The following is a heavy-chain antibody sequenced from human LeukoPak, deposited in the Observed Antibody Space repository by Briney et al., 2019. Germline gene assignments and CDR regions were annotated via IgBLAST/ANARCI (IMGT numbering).Heavy chain of an antibody. CDR3: ARDTRHRYCSGTNCYRGWFDP. D-gene: IGHD2-2*01. Sequence: GASVKVSCKASGGTFSNYAISWVRQTPGQGLEWMGGIIPIFGTANYAQKFQGRVTITADESTSTAYKELSSLRSEDTAMYYCARDTRHRYCSGTNCYRGWFDPWGQGTLVTVSS. V-gene: IGHV1-69*13. CDR1: GGTFSNYA. J-gene: IGHJ5*02. CDR2: IIPIFGTA.